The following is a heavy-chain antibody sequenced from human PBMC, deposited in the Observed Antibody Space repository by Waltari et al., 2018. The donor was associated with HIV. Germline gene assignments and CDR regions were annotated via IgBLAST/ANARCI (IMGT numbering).Heavy chain of an antibody. CDR2: INTSSSYI. D-gene: IGHD2-15*01. J-gene: IGHJ6*02. CDR3: AREGRTRQGRDYYYHGMDV. V-gene: IGHV3-21*01. CDR1: GFTSPTYN. Sequence: EVKLVESGGGLVKPGGSLRLSCAASGFTSPTYNLNLVGQAPGKGLEWVSSINTSSSYIYYADSVKGRFTISRDNAKNSLYLQLNSLRAEDTAVYYCAREGRTRQGRDYYYHGMDVWGQGTTVTVSS.